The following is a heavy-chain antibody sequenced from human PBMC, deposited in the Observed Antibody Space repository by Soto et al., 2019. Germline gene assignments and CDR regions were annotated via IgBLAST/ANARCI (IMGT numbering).Heavy chain of an antibody. D-gene: IGHD3-22*01. CDR1: GFTFSSYA. CDR3: AKDRITMIVVVITTGMDV. Sequence: PGGSLRLSCAASGFTFSSYAMSWVRQSPGKGLEWVSAISGSGGSTYYADSVKGRFTISRDNSKNTLYLQMNSLRAEDTAVYYCAKDRITMIVVVITTGMDVWGQGTTVTVS. V-gene: IGHV3-23*01. J-gene: IGHJ6*02. CDR2: ISGSGGST.